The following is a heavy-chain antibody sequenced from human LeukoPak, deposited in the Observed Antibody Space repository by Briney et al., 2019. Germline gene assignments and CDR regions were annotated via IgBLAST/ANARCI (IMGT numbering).Heavy chain of an antibody. CDR1: GGSISSSSYS. V-gene: IGHV4-39*01. D-gene: IGHD3-10*01. Sequence: SETLSLTCSVSGGSISSSSYSWCWIRQPPGKGLEWIGNIDYSGNTYYNPSLQSRVTISVDKSKNQFSLKLNSVTAADTAMYYCARRVQRLPRGVNYYGSGSYYNPFDYWGQGTLVTVSS. J-gene: IGHJ4*02. CDR2: IDYSGNT. CDR3: ARRVQRLPRGVNYYGSGSYYNPFDY.